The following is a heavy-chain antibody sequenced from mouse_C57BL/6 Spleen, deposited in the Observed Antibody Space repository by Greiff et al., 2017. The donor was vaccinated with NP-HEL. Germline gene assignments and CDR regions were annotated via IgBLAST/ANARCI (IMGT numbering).Heavy chain of an antibody. Sequence: QVQLKQPGAELVKPGASVKLSCKASGYTFTSYWMQWVKQRPGQGLEWIGEIDPSDSYTNYNQKFKGKATLTVDTSSSTAYMQLSSLTSEDSAVYYCARRGPYDYDGGYFDYWGKGTTLTVSS. CDR1: GYTFTSYW. V-gene: IGHV1-50*01. J-gene: IGHJ2*01. CDR3: ARRGPYDYDGGYFDY. CDR2: IDPSDSYT. D-gene: IGHD2-4*01.